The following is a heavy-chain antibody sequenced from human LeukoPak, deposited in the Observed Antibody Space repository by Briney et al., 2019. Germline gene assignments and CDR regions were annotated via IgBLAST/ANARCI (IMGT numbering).Heavy chain of an antibody. CDR2: ISSSSYI. V-gene: IGHV3-21*01. J-gene: IGHJ4*02. Sequence: GGSLRLSCAASGFTFSSYSMNWVRQALGKGLEWVSSISSSSYIYYADSVKGRFTISRDNAKNSLYLQMNSLRAEDTAVYYCARVGMTTVDYWGQGTLVTVSS. D-gene: IGHD4-11*01. CDR1: GFTFSSYS. CDR3: ARVGMTTVDY.